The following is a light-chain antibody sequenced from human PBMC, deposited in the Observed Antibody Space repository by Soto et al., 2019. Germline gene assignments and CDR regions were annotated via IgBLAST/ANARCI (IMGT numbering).Light chain of an antibody. Sequence: EIVLTQSPGTLSLSPGERATLSRRASQSITSNYLAWYQQKPGQAPRLLIYGASSRATGIPDRFSGSGSATDFTLTISRLEPADFAVYYCQQYGSSPLTFGGGTKVEI. V-gene: IGKV3-20*01. CDR2: GAS. J-gene: IGKJ4*01. CDR1: QSITSNY. CDR3: QQYGSSPLT.